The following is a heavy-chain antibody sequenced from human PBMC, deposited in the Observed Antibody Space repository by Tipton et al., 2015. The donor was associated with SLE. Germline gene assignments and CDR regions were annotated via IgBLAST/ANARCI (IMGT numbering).Heavy chain of an antibody. CDR1: GGPISSGDYY. J-gene: IGHJ4*02. V-gene: IGHV4-30-4*01. CDR2: IYYSGST. CDR3: ARVLYGSGSPFDY. Sequence: TLSLTCTVSGGPISSGDYYWSWIRQPPGKGLEWIGYIYYSGSTYYNPSLKSRVTISVDTSKNQFSLKLSSVAAADTAVYYCARVLYGSGSPFDYWGQGTLVTVSS. D-gene: IGHD3-10*01.